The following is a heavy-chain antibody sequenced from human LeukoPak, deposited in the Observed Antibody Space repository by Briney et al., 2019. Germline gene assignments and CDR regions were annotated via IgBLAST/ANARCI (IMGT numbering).Heavy chain of an antibody. CDR2: ISSRSSDT. CDR1: GFTFSRYS. CDR3: TRGRGFDP. V-gene: IGHV3-48*01. Sequence: GGSLRLSCAASGFTFSRYSMNWVRQAPGKGLEWVSHISSRSSDTYYADFVEGRFTISRDNAKNSLYLQMNSLRAEDTAIYYCTRGRGFDPWGQGTLVTVSS. J-gene: IGHJ5*02.